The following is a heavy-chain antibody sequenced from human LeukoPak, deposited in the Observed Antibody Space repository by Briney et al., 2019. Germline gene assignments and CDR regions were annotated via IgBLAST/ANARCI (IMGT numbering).Heavy chain of an antibody. D-gene: IGHD6-19*01. CDR2: INPNSGDT. V-gene: IGHV1-2*02. J-gene: IGHJ3*02. Sequence: ASVKVSCKASGYTFTGYYVHWVRQAPGQGLEWMGWINPNSGDTNYAQKIQGRVTMTRDTSISTAYMELNGLTSDDTAVYYCARDRRLVAVNAFDIWGQGTVVTVSS. CDR1: GYTFTGYY. CDR3: ARDRRLVAVNAFDI.